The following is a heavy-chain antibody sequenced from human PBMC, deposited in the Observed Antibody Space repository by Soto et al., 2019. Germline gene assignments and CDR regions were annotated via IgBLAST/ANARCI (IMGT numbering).Heavy chain of an antibody. CDR1: GVSISSGNW. D-gene: IGHD3-10*01. V-gene: IGHV4-4*02. Sequence: SETLSLTCAVSGVSISSGNWWTWVRQTPQRGLEYIGEIFHDGTANYYPSFERRVAISVDTSKNQFSLKLTSVTAADTAIYFCARLVYDTRLNYIYFDFWGQGALVTVSS. CDR3: ARLVYDTRLNYIYFDF. CDR2: IFHDGTA. J-gene: IGHJ4*02.